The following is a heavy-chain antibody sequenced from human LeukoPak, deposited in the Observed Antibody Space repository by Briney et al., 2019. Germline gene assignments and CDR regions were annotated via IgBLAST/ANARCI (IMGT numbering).Heavy chain of an antibody. CDR3: ARAQGYSSSQILDY. CDR2: IWYDGSNK. D-gene: IGHD6-13*01. Sequence: GGSLRLSCAASGFTFSSYGMHWVRQAPGKGLEWVAVIWYDGSNKYYADSVKGRFTISRDNAKNTLYLQMNSLRAEDTAVYYCARAQGYSSSQILDYWGQGTLVTVSS. J-gene: IGHJ4*02. V-gene: IGHV3-33*01. CDR1: GFTFSSYG.